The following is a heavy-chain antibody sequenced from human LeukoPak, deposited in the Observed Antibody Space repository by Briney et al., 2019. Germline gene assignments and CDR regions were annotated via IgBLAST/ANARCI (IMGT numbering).Heavy chain of an antibody. CDR2: IKSNTDGGTT. D-gene: IGHD3-22*01. J-gene: IGHJ4*02. CDR3: AKRGVYYDSSGYDY. CDR1: GFSFNNAW. Sequence: GSLRLSCAASGFSFNNAWMNWVRQAPGKGLEWVGRIKSNTDGGTTDYAAPVKGRFTISRDDSKNTLYLQMNSLRAEDTAVYYCAKRGVYYDSSGYDYWGQGTLVTVSS. V-gene: IGHV3-15*01.